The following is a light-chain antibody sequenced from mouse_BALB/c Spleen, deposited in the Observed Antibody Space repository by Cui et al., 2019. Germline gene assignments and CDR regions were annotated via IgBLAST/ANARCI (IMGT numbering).Light chain of an antibody. CDR2: NAK. CDR3: QQYGNTPYT. J-gene: IGKJ2*01. CDR1: QDIHNY. V-gene: IGKV12-41*01. Sequence: DIQMTQSPASLSASVGGTVTITCKASQDIHNYLAWYQHKPGKSPQLLVYNAKTLPDGVPSRFSGSGSGREYSFKINNLEPEDFGSYYCQQYGNTPYTFGGGTKLEIK.